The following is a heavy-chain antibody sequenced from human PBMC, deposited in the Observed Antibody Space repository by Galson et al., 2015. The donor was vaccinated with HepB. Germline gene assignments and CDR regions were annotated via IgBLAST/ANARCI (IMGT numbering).Heavy chain of an antibody. V-gene: IGHV2-70*01. CDR2: IDWDDDK. D-gene: IGHD3-22*01. J-gene: IGHJ4*02. CDR3: ARIGDCSYESSDHYYFEY. Sequence: PALVKPTQTLTLTCTFSGFSLNTSGMCVSWIRQPPGKALEWLAVIDWDDDKHYKSSLKTRLTISKYTSKNQVVLTMTNMAPVDTATYYCARIGDCSYESSDHYYFEYWGQGTLVTVSS. CDR1: GFSLNTSGMC.